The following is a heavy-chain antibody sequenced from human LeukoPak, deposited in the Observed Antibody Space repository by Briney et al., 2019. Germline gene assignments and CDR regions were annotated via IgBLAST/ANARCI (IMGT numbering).Heavy chain of an antibody. D-gene: IGHD5-18*01. Sequence: GGSLRLSCAASGFTFNSYAMSWVRQAPGKGLEWVSAISGSGGSTYYADSVKGRFTISRDNSKNTLYLQMNSLRAEDTAVYYCAKMPRGYSYDGYFDYWGQGTLVTVSS. CDR2: ISGSGGST. CDR1: GFTFNSYA. CDR3: AKMPRGYSYDGYFDY. V-gene: IGHV3-23*01. J-gene: IGHJ4*02.